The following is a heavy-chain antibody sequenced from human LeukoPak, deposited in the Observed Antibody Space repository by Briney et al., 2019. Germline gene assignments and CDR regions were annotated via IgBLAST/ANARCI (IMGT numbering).Heavy chain of an antibody. D-gene: IGHD2-15*01. V-gene: IGHV3-23*01. Sequence: QTGGSLRLSCAASGFTFSSYGMSWVRQAPGKGLEWVSAISDSGGSTYYADSVKGRFTISRDNSKNTLYLQMNSLRAEDTAVYYCATHGFPGGSPTYFDYWGQGTLVTVSS. CDR3: ATHGFPGGSPTYFDY. CDR2: ISDSGGST. CDR1: GFTFSSYG. J-gene: IGHJ4*02.